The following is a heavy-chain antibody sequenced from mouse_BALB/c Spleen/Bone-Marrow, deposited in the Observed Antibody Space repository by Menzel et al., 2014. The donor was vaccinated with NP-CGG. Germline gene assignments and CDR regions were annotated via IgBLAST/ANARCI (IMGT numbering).Heavy chain of an antibody. V-gene: IGHV1S56*01. CDR2: IYPGDGST. Sequence: QVQLKQSGPELVKPGASVKMSCKASGYTFTSYYIHWVKQRPGQGLEWIGWIYPGDGSTKYNEKFKGKTTPTADKSSSTAYMLLSSLTSEDSAIYFCARGGGMDYWGQGTSVTVSS. CDR1: GYTFTSYY. CDR3: ARGGGMDY. J-gene: IGHJ4*01.